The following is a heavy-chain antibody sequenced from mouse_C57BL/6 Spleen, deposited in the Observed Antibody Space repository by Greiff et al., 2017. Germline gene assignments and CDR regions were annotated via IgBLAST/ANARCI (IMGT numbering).Heavy chain of an antibody. CDR1: GFTFSDYY. CDR3: ARDAGRGDFDY. J-gene: IGHJ2*01. Sequence: EVHLVESEGGLVQPGRSMKLSCTASGFTFSDYYIAWVRQVPEKGLEWVANINYDGSSTYSLDSLKSRFIISRDNAKNILYLQMSSLKSEDTATYYCARDAGRGDFDYWGQGTTLTVSS. D-gene: IGHD3-3*01. CDR2: INYDGSST. V-gene: IGHV5-16*01.